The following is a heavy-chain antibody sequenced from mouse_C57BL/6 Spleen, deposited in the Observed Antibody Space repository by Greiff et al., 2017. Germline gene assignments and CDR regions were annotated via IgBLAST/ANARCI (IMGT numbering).Heavy chain of an antibody. J-gene: IGHJ1*03. CDR2: IRLKSDNYAT. CDR1: GFTFSNYW. V-gene: IGHV6-3*01. CDR3: TRTRYWYFDV. D-gene: IGHD5-1*01. Sequence: EVQLQQSGGGLVQPGGSMKLSCVASGFTFSNYWMNWVRQSPEKGLEWVAQIRLKSDNYATHYAESVKGRFTISRDDSKTCLYLLMIILRAEDTGIYYCTRTRYWYFDVWGTGTTVTVSS.